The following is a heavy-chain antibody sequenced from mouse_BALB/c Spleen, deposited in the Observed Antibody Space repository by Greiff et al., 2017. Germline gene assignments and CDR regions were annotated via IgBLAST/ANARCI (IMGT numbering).Heavy chain of an antibody. CDR2: ISSGSSTI. D-gene: IGHD3-3*01. J-gene: IGHJ3*01. V-gene: IGHV5-17*02. CDR3: ARSEGRAAWFAY. CDR1: GFTFSSFG. Sequence: EVKLVESGGGLVQPGGSRKLSCAASGFTFSSFGMHWVRQAPEKGLEWVAYISSGSSTIYYADTVKGRFTISRDNPKNTLFLQMTSLRSEDTAMYYCARSEGRAAWFAYWGQGTLVTVSA.